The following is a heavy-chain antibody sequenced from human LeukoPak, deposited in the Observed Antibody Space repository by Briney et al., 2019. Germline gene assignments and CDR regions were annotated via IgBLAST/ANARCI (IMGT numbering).Heavy chain of an antibody. Sequence: PGGSLRLSCAASGFTFSRYAMSWVRQAPGKGLEWVSTISGSGGSTYYADSVKGRFTISRDTSKNTLYLQMNSLRAEDTAVYYCAKAQGDILTGLTPTLIDYWGQGTLVTVSS. D-gene: IGHD3-9*01. J-gene: IGHJ4*02. CDR2: ISGSGGST. V-gene: IGHV3-23*01. CDR1: GFTFSRYA. CDR3: AKAQGDILTGLTPTLIDY.